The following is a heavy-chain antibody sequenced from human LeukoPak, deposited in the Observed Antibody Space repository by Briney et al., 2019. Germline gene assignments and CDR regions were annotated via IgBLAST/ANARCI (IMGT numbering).Heavy chain of an antibody. CDR1: GYTLTELS. V-gene: IGHV1-24*01. D-gene: IGHD2-2*01. CDR2: FDPEDGET. Sequence: ASVKVSRKVSGYTLTELSMHWVRQAPGKGLEWMGGFDPEDGETIYAQKFQGRVTMTEDTSTDTAYMELSSLRSEDTAVYYCATWRYCSSTSCYHLEDYWGQGTLVTVSS. J-gene: IGHJ4*02. CDR3: ATWRYCSSTSCYHLEDY.